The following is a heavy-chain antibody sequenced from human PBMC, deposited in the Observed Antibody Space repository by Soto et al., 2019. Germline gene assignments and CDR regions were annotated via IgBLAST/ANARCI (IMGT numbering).Heavy chain of an antibody. D-gene: IGHD5-12*01. CDR3: ETSGGGWLQPPV. CDR2: IKQDGSEK. J-gene: IGHJ4*02. Sequence: PGGSLRLSCAASGFTFRSNWMSWVRQAPGKGLEWVANIKQDGSEKYYVDSVKGRFTISRDNAKNSLYLQMNSLRAEDTAVYYCETSGGGWLQPPVWGQGTLVTVSS. V-gene: IGHV3-7*03. CDR1: GFTFRSNW.